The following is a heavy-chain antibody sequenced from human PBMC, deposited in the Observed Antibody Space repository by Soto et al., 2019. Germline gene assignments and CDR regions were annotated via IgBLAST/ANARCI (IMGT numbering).Heavy chain of an antibody. CDR3: ARDASGTTSFLAS. CDR1: GFMFGTSG. Sequence: QVQLVESGGGVVQPGRSLSLSCEASGFMFGTSGMHWVRQAPGKGLEWVSGIWLDGSERYYSDSVKGRFTISRDNSKNTLFLQMNSPRLEDTAVYFCARDASGTTSFLASWGQGTLVTVSS. CDR2: IWLDGSER. D-gene: IGHD1-1*01. J-gene: IGHJ5*01. V-gene: IGHV3-33*01.